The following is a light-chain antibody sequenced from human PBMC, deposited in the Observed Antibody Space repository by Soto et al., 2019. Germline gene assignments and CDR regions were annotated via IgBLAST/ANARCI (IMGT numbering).Light chain of an antibody. CDR1: SSNIGSTT. Sequence: QSVLTQAPSASGTPGQRVTISCSGSSSNIGSTTVSWYQQLPGTAPKLLIYRNDQRPSGVPDRFSGSKSGTSGSLAISGLQSEDEADYYCAAWDDSLKGYVFGTGTKVTDL. V-gene: IGLV1-44*01. J-gene: IGLJ1*01. CDR2: RND. CDR3: AAWDDSLKGYV.